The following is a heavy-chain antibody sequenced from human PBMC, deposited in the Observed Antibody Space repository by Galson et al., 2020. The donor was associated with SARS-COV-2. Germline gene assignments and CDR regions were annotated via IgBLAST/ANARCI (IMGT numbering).Heavy chain of an antibody. CDR1: GFTVSSNY. D-gene: IGHD3-10*01. CDR3: TSNYYGSGLVL. V-gene: IGHV3-66*01. Sequence: GGSLRLSCAASGFTVSSNYMSWVRQVPGKGLEWVSLIYSGGSTYYADSVKGRFTISRDNSKNTLYLQMNSLKTEDTAVYYCTSNYYGSGLVLWGQGTMVTVSS. J-gene: IGHJ3*01. CDR2: IYSGGST.